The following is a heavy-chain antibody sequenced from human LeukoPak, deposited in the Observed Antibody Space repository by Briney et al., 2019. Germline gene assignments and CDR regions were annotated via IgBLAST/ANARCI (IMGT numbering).Heavy chain of an antibody. J-gene: IGHJ4*02. Sequence: SETLSLTCTVSGGSNSSYYWSWIRQPPGKGLEWIGYIYYSGSTNYNPSLKSRVTISVDTSKNQFSLKLSSVTAADTAVYYCASFRYYFDYWGQGTLVTVSS. D-gene: IGHD3-10*01. CDR2: IYYSGST. CDR3: ASFRYYFDY. V-gene: IGHV4-59*01. CDR1: GGSNSSYY.